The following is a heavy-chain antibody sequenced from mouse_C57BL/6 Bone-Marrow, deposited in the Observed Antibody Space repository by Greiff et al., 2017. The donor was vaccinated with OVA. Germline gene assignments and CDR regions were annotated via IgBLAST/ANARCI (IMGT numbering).Heavy chain of an antibody. V-gene: IGHV1-15*01. D-gene: IGHD2-5*01. CDR2: IDPETGGT. Sequence: VQLQQSGAELVRPGASVTLSCKASGYTFTDYEMHWVKQTPVHGLEWIGAIDPETGGTAYNQKFKGKAILTADKSSSTAYMELRSLTSEDSAVDYCTPSYYSNYGDYWGQGTTLTVSS. J-gene: IGHJ2*01. CDR1: GYTFTDYE. CDR3: TPSYYSNYGDY.